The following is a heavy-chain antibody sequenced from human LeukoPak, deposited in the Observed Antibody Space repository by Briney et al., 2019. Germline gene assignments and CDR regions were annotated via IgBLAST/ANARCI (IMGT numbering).Heavy chain of an antibody. CDR2: IYYSGST. D-gene: IGHD2-2*01. Sequence: PSETLSLTCTVSGGSISSSSYYWGWIRQPPGKGLEWIGSIYYSGSTNYNPSLKSRVTISVDTSKNQFSLKLSSVTAADTAVYYCARGPYCSSTSCSYYFDYWGQGTLVTVSS. CDR3: ARGPYCSSTSCSYYFDY. V-gene: IGHV4-39*07. CDR1: GGSISSSSYY. J-gene: IGHJ4*02.